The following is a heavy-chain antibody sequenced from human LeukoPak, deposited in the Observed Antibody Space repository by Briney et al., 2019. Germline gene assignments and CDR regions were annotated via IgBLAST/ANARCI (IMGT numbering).Heavy chain of an antibody. D-gene: IGHD3-16*01. CDR3: AKEPGEGGSAFDY. J-gene: IGHJ4*02. V-gene: IGHV3-23*01. CDR1: GFTFSRYG. CDR2: ISGSGGST. Sequence: GGSLRLSCAASGFTFSRYGMSWVRQAPGKGLEWVSAISGSGGSTFYADSVKGRFTISRDNSKKTVYLQMSSLTIEDTAVYYCAKEPGEGGSAFDYWGQGTLVTVYS.